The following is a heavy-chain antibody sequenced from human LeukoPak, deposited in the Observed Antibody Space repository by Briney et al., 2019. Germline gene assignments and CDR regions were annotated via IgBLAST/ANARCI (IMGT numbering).Heavy chain of an antibody. D-gene: IGHD5-18*01. V-gene: IGHV4-59*12. CDR1: GGSISSYY. J-gene: IGHJ3*02. Sequence: SETLSLTCTVSGGSISSYYWSWIRQPPGKGLEWIGYIYYSGSTNYNPSLKSRVTISVDKSKNQFSLKLSSVTAADTAVYYCARDSDSYGFHAFDIWGQGTMVTVSS. CDR3: ARDSDSYGFHAFDI. CDR2: IYYSGST.